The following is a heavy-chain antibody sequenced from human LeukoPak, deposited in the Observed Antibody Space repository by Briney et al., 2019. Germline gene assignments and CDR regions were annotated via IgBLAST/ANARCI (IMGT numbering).Heavy chain of an antibody. CDR2: MNPNSGNT. CDR3: ARDGSGSYYDRGWFDP. Sequence: GASVKVSCKASAYTFTSYNINWVRQATGQGLEWMGWMNPNSGNTGYAQKFQGRVTMTRNTFISTAYMELSSLTSEDTAVYYCARDGSGSYYDRGWFDPWGQGTLVTVSS. D-gene: IGHD3-10*01. V-gene: IGHV1-8*01. J-gene: IGHJ5*02. CDR1: AYTFTSYN.